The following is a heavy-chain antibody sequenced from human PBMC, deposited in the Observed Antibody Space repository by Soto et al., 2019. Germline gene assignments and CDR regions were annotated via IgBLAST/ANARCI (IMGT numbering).Heavy chain of an antibody. CDR1: GFTFSSYG. CDR2: IWYDGSNK. Sequence: QVQLVESGGGVVQPGRSLRLSCAASGFTFSSYGMHWVRQAPGKGLEWVAVIWYDGSNKYYADSVKGRFTISRDNSKNTLYMQMNSLRAEDTAVYYCARDGRIQLWLPYWYFDLWGRGTMVTVSS. D-gene: IGHD5-18*01. J-gene: IGHJ2*01. V-gene: IGHV3-33*01. CDR3: ARDGRIQLWLPYWYFDL.